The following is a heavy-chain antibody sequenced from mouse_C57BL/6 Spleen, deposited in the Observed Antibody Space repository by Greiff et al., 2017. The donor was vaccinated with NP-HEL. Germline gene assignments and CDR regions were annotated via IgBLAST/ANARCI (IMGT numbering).Heavy chain of an antibody. Sequence: VKLMESGPELVKPGASVKLSCKASGYTFTSYDINWVKQRPGQGLEWIGWIYPRDGSTKYNEKFKGKATLTVDTSSSTAYMELHSLTSEDSAVYFCARSGYYGGYYAMDYWGQGTSVTVSS. CDR1: GYTFTSYD. D-gene: IGHD2-3*01. V-gene: IGHV1-85*01. CDR3: ARSGYYGGYYAMDY. J-gene: IGHJ4*01. CDR2: IYPRDGST.